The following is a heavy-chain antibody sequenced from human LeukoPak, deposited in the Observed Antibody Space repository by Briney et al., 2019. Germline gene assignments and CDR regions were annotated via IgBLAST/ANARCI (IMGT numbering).Heavy chain of an antibody. Sequence: ASVKVSCKASGYTFTGYYMHWVRQAPGQGLEWMGWINPNSGGTNYAQKFQGRVTMTRDTSISTAYMELSRLRSDDTAVYYCASTYGSGSPLDPYGDAFDISGQGTMVTVSS. D-gene: IGHD3-10*01. J-gene: IGHJ3*02. CDR2: INPNSGGT. CDR3: ASTYGSGSPLDPYGDAFDI. CDR1: GYTFTGYY. V-gene: IGHV1-2*02.